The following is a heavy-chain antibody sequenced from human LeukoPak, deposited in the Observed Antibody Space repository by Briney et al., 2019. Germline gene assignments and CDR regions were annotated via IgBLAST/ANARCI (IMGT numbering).Heavy chain of an antibody. CDR1: GGTFNNYA. D-gene: IGHD6-19*01. Sequence: SSVKVSCTVSGGTFNNYAISWVRQAPGQGLEWMGRVTPVFDMANYAQKFQGTVTITADKSTSTVYMELSSLRNEDTAVYYCAIIALVPMWGQGTKVTVSS. V-gene: IGHV1-69*04. CDR2: VTPVFDMA. J-gene: IGHJ3*02. CDR3: AIIALVPM.